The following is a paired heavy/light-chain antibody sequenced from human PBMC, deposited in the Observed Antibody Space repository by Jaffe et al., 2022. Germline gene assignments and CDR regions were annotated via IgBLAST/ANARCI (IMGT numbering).Light chain of an antibody. CDR2: AAS. CDR1: QSISSY. J-gene: IGKJ4*01. V-gene: IGKV1-39*01. CDR3: QQSYSTPPG. Sequence: DIQMTQSPSSLSASVGDRVTITCRASQSISSYLNWYQQKPGKAPKLLIYAASSLQSGVPSRFSGSGSGTDFTLTISSLQPEDFATYYCQQSYSTPPGFGGGTKVEIK.
Heavy chain of an antibody. CDR3: ARENIGYCSGGSCYVPDY. Sequence: QVQLVQSGAEVKKPGASVKVSCKASGYTFTGYYMHWVRQAPGQGLEWMGWINPNSGGTNYAQKFQGRVTMTRDTSISTAYMELSRLRSDDTAVYYCARENIGYCSGGSCYVPDYWGQGTLVTVSS. J-gene: IGHJ4*02. CDR2: INPNSGGT. D-gene: IGHD2-15*01. CDR1: GYTFTGYY. V-gene: IGHV1-2*02.